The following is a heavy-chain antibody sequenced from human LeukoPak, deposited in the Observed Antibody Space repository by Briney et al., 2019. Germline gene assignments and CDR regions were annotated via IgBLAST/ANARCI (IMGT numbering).Heavy chain of an antibody. D-gene: IGHD5-18*01. Sequence: PGGSLRLSCAASGFTFSSYEMNWVRQAPGKGLEWVSYISSSGSIRYYADSVKGRFTISRDNAKNSLYPQMSSLRAEDTAVYYCASLPDTPMEDFDYWGQGTLVTVSS. J-gene: IGHJ4*02. CDR2: ISSSGSIR. V-gene: IGHV3-48*03. CDR3: ASLPDTPMEDFDY. CDR1: GFTFSSYE.